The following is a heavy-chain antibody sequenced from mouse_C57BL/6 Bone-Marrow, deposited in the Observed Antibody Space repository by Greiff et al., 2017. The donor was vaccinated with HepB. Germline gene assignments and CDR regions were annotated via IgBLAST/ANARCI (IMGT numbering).Heavy chain of an antibody. D-gene: IGHD2-3*01. J-gene: IGHJ4*01. Sequence: VQLVESGAELVKPGASVKISCKASGYAFSSYWMNWVKQRPGKGLEWIGQIYPGDGDTNYNGKFKGKATLTADKSSSTAYMQLSSLTSEDSAVYFCASYGYYYYAMDYWGQGTSVTVSS. CDR1: GYAFSSYW. CDR3: ASYGYYYYAMDY. CDR2: IYPGDGDT. V-gene: IGHV1-80*01.